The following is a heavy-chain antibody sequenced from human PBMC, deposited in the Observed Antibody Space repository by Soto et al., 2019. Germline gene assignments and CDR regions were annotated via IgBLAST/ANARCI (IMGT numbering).Heavy chain of an antibody. J-gene: IGHJ6*02. D-gene: IGHD2-2*01. Sequence: PGGSLRLPCAGPGFTFSSYSMDWVRQGPGEGLEWVSWIGSSRVYINYADSVKGRFHISRDNANNSLYLQMNSLRAEDTAVYYCAREAYSGSQLPSFDFYYRMDVWGQGTTVTVSS. CDR1: GFTFSSYS. CDR3: AREAYSGSQLPSFDFYYRMDV. V-gene: IGHV3-21*01. CDR2: IGSSRVYI.